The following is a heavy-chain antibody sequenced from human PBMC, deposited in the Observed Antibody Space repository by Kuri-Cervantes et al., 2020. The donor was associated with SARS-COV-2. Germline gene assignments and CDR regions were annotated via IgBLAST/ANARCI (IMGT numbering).Heavy chain of an antibody. J-gene: IGHJ6*03. D-gene: IGHD2-21*01. Sequence: GSLRLSCAASGFTFSSYSMNWVRQAPGKALEWVSSISGSGSYIYYADSVKGRFTISKESGENSLYLHMNSLRGDDTAVYYCARVAGEGPIYYYYMDVWGKGTTVTVSS. CDR2: ISGSGSYI. CDR3: ARVAGEGPIYYYYMDV. CDR1: GFTFSSYS. V-gene: IGHV3-21*01.